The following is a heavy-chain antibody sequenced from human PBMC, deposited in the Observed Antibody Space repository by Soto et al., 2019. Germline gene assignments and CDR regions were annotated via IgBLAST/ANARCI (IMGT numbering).Heavy chain of an antibody. D-gene: IGHD3-3*01. CDR2: ISFDGSYK. V-gene: IGHV3-30-3*01. CDR1: GFIFSSYA. Sequence: GGSLRLSCAASGFIFSSYAMHWVRQAPGKGLEWVAVISFDGSYKYYADSVKGRFTISRDNSKNTLCLQMDSLFAEDTAVYYCPRGYDFWSGYYYPYGMDVWGQGTTVTVSS. J-gene: IGHJ6*02. CDR3: PRGYDFWSGYYYPYGMDV.